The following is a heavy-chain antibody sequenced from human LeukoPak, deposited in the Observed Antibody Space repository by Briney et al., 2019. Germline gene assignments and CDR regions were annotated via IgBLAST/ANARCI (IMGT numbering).Heavy chain of an antibody. J-gene: IGHJ4*02. CDR1: GFTFSTYW. D-gene: IGHD1-26*01. Sequence: GGSLRLSCAASGFTFSTYWMAWVRQAPGKGLEWVANIKGDESAKHQADSVKGRFTIFRDNAQRSVYLQMSSLRGEDTAVYYCARDVGGSLDYWDQGTLVTVSS. V-gene: IGHV3-7*01. CDR3: ARDVGGSLDY. CDR2: IKGDESAK.